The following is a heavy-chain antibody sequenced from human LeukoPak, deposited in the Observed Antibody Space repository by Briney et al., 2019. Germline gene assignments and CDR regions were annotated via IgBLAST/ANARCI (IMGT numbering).Heavy chain of an antibody. Sequence: ASVKVSCKASGYTFTSYGISWVRQAPGQGLEWMGWISAYNGNTNYAQKLQGRVTMTTDTSTSTAYMELRSLRSDVTAVYYCARVLVGSYYYYYYMDVWGKGTTVTVSS. J-gene: IGHJ6*03. CDR2: ISAYNGNT. V-gene: IGHV1-18*01. CDR3: ARVLVGSYYYYYYMDV. CDR1: GYTFTSYG. D-gene: IGHD1-26*01.